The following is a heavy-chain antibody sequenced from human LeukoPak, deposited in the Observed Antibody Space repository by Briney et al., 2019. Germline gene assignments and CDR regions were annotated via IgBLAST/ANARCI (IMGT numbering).Heavy chain of an antibody. CDR1: GFTFSSYA. CDR2: ISYHGSNE. D-gene: IGHD3-9*01. J-gene: IGHJ4*02. V-gene: IGHV3-30*04. Sequence: PGRSLRLSCAASGFTFSSYAMHWVRQAPDKGLEWVAMISYHGSNEYYADSVKGRFTISRDNSKNTLYLQMNNPRVEDTAIYYCARVHDTTGYYHYFDSWGQGTLVTVSS. CDR3: ARVHDTTGYYHYFDS.